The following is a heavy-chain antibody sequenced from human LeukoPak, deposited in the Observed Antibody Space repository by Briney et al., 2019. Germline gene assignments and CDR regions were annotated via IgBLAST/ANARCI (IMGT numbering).Heavy chain of an antibody. D-gene: IGHD4-11*01. Sequence: GGSLRLSCAASGFTFSSYAMSWVRQAPGKGLEWVSAISGSGGSTYYADSVKGRFTISRDNSKNTLYLQMNSLRAEDTAVYYCAGHDYSNRRPDYWGQGTLVTVSS. CDR1: GFTFSSYA. CDR3: AGHDYSNRRPDY. V-gene: IGHV3-23*01. CDR2: ISGSGGST. J-gene: IGHJ4*02.